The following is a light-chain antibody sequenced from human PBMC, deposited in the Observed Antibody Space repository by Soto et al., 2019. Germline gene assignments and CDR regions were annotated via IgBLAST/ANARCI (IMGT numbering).Light chain of an antibody. CDR2: SNN. J-gene: IGLJ1*01. V-gene: IGLV1-44*01. CDR3: AAWDDSLNGFYV. Sequence: QSVLTQPPSASGTPGQRVTMSCSGGNSNIGSHTVNWYQHPPGTAPTLLIFSNNQRPSGVPARFSGSKSGTSASLAISGLQSGDEGDYYCAAWDDSLNGFYVFGTGTNVTVL. CDR1: NSNIGSHT.